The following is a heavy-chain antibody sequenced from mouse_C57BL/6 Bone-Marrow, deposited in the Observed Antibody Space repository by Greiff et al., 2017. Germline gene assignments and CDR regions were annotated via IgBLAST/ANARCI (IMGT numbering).Heavy chain of an antibody. J-gene: IGHJ2*01. CDR2: ISRGGDYI. V-gene: IGHV5S21*01. D-gene: IGHD1-1*01. Sequence: EVQLVESGEGLVKPGGSLKLSCAASGFTFSSYAMSWVRQTPEKRLEWVAYISRGGDYIYYADTVKGRFTISRDNARNTLYLQMRSLKSEDTAMYYCARGWDYGQGFDFWGRGTTLTVSS. CDR3: ARGWDYGQGFDF. CDR1: GFTFSSYA.